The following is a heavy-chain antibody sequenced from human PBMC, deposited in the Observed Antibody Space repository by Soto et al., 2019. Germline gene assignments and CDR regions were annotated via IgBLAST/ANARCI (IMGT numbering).Heavy chain of an antibody. CDR2: IYHSGST. D-gene: IGHD6-19*01. J-gene: IGHJ4*02. V-gene: IGHV4-4*02. CDR3: VRDGAVSARGSFDY. CDR1: GGSVSSTNW. Sequence: QVQLQESGPGLVEPSGTLSLTCAVPGGSVSSTNWWSWVRQPPGKGLEWIGEIYHSGSTYYNPSLKSRVTLSVAKSKNQFSLWLSSVTAAYTAVYFCVRDGAVSARGSFDYWGQGTLVTVSA.